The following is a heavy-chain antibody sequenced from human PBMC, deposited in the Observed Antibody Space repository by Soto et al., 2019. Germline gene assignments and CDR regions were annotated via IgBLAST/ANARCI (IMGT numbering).Heavy chain of an antibody. CDR3: ARDGPDYYGSGSYGYYYYGMDV. J-gene: IGHJ6*02. V-gene: IGHV1-69*01. Sequence: QVQLVQSGAEVKKPGSSVKVSCKASGGTFSSYAISWVRQAPGQGLEWMGGILPLFGTANYAQKFQGSVTITADESTSTAYMELSSLRSEDTAVYYCARDGPDYYGSGSYGYYYYGMDVWGQGTTVTVSS. D-gene: IGHD3-10*01. CDR1: GGTFSSYA. CDR2: ILPLFGTA.